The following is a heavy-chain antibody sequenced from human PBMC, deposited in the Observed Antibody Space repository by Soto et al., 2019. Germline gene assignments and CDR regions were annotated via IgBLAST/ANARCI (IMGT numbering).Heavy chain of an antibody. CDR2: INHSGST. Sequence: QVQLQQWGAGLLKPSETLSLTCAVYGGSFSGYYWRWIRQPPGKGLEWIGEINHSGSTNYNPSLSSRVTISVDTSKNQFSLKLSSVTAAGTAVYYCARAAPRYCSGGSCYSGRDYWRQGTLVTVSS. CDR1: GGSFSGYY. J-gene: IGHJ4*02. V-gene: IGHV4-34*01. D-gene: IGHD2-15*01. CDR3: ARAAPRYCSGGSCYSGRDY.